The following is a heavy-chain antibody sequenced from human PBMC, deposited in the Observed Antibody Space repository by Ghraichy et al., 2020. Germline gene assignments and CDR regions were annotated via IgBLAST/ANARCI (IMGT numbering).Heavy chain of an antibody. CDR2: IKEDSSKI. Sequence: GGSLRLSCEGSGFTFTNYWMTWVRQAPGKGLEWVANIKEDSSKIYCADSLKARITVSRDNAKNSLFLQLNSLRAEDTATYYCATMKYHSYGLDSWGRGTLGTVSS. CDR1: GFTFTNYW. V-gene: IGHV3-7*01. D-gene: IGHD5-18*01. CDR3: ATMKYHSYGLDS. J-gene: IGHJ5*01.